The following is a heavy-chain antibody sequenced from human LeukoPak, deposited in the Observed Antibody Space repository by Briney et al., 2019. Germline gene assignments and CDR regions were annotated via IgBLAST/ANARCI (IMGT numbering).Heavy chain of an antibody. J-gene: IGHJ4*02. CDR1: GFTFSSYE. D-gene: IGHD2-21*02. CDR2: INSPGTTI. V-gene: IGHV3-48*03. Sequence: PGGSLRLSCAASGFTFSSYEMNWVRQAPGKGLEWVSYINSPGTTIYYADSVKGRFTISRDNAKNSLYLQMNSLRVKDTAVYYCTKSGGDWYEGEYWGQGALVTASS. CDR3: TKSGGDWYEGEY.